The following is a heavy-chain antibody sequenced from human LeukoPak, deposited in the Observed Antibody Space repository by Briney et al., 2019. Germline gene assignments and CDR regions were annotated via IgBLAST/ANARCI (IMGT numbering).Heavy chain of an antibody. CDR2: VDPSDSDT. CDR3: VRLGPSRYFSDY. D-gene: IGHD3-3*01. J-gene: IGHJ4*02. Sequence: GESLKISCKVSGYKFTDYWIGWVRQMPGQGLEWMGIVDPSDSDTRYSPSFQGQVTISADNAITTAYLQWSTVEASDTAMYYCVRLGPSRYFSDYWGQGTQVTVSS. CDR1: GYKFTDYW. V-gene: IGHV5-51*01.